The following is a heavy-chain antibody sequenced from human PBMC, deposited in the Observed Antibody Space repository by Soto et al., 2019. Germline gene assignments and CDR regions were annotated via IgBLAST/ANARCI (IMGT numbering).Heavy chain of an antibody. V-gene: IGHV5-51*01. D-gene: IGHD2-2*01. CDR3: ARSYCSSSSCYQGFWFDP. J-gene: IGHJ5*02. Sequence: PGESLKISCKGSGYSFPIYWIGWVRLVPGKGLEWMGIIYPGDSDTRYSPSFQGQVTISVDKSISTAYLQWSSLKASDTAMYYCARSYCSSSSCYQGFWFDPWGQGTLVTVSS. CDR2: IYPGDSDT. CDR1: GYSFPIYW.